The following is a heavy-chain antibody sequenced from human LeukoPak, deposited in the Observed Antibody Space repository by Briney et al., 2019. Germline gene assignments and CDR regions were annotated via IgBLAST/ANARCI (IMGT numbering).Heavy chain of an antibody. V-gene: IGHV4-59*08. D-gene: IGHD5-24*01. Sequence: SETLSLTCTVSGGSISSSYWSWIRQPPGKGLEWIASIYDSETTKYNPSLRSRATISSDTSKNQFSLKLSSVTAADTAVYYCARHVTISGPYDASDIWGQGTMVTVSP. CDR2: IYDSETT. J-gene: IGHJ3*02. CDR1: GGSISSSY. CDR3: ARHVTISGPYDASDI.